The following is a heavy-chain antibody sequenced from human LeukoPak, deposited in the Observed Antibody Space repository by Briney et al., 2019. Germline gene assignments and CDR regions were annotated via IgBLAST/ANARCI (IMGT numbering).Heavy chain of an antibody. CDR3: ARSVVVPPYNWFDP. D-gene: IGHD2-21*01. CDR1: GYTFTGYY. V-gene: IGHV1-2*02. CDR2: INPNSGGT. J-gene: IGHJ5*02. Sequence: ASVKVSCKASGYTFTGYYMHWVRQAPGQGLEWMGWINPNSGGTNYAQKFQGRVTMTRDTSISTAYMELSRLRSDDTAVYYCARSVVVPPYNWFDPWGQGTLVTVSS.